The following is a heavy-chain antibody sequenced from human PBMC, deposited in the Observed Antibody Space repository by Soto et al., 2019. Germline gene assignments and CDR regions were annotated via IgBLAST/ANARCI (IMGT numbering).Heavy chain of an antibody. J-gene: IGHJ6*02. CDR2: LYWDDDQ. CDR1: GLSLRTTGVG. V-gene: IGHV2-5*02. CDR3: VQSRCGGDCLEIYSSHAYNGLDV. D-gene: IGHD2-21*02. Sequence: QVTLKESGPTLVKPTQTLTLTCTVSGLSLRTTGVGVGWVRQPPGKALEWLALLYWDDDQRYSPSLRSRLTIAKDISEKHVVITMTNMDTVNTATYYCVQSRCGGDCLEIYSSHAYNGLDVWGQGTTVTVSS.